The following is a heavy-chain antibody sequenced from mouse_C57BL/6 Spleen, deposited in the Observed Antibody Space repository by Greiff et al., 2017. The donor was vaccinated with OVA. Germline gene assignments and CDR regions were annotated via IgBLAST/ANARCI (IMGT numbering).Heavy chain of an antibody. J-gene: IGHJ3*01. CDR2: IDPETGGT. D-gene: IGHD1-1*01. CDR1: GYTFTDYE. V-gene: IGHV1-15*01. Sequence: QVQLQQSGAELVRPGASVTLSCKASGYTFTDYEMHWVKQTPVHGLEWIGAIDPETGGTAYNQKFKGKAILTADKSSSTAYMELRSLTSEDSAVYYCTRSYGSVFAYWGQGTLVTVSA. CDR3: TRSYGSVFAY.